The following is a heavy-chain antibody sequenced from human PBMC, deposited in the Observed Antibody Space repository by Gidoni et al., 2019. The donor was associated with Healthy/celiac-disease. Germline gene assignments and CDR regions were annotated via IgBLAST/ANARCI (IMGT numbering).Heavy chain of an antibody. CDR1: GGSVSSGSYY. Sequence: QVQLQESGPGLVKPSETLSLTCTVSGGSVSSGSYYWSWIRQPPGKGLEWIGYIYYSGSTNYNPSLKSRVTISVDTSKNQFSLKLSSVTAADTAVYYCARDASSSWYRDAFDIWGQGTMVTVSS. CDR3: ARDASSSWYRDAFDI. V-gene: IGHV4-61*01. D-gene: IGHD6-13*01. J-gene: IGHJ3*02. CDR2: IYYSGST.